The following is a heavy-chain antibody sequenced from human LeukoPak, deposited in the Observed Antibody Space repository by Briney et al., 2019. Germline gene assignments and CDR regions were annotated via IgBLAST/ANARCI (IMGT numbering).Heavy chain of an antibody. D-gene: IGHD3-22*01. Sequence: SETLSLTCTVSGGSVSSGSYYWSWIRQPPGKGLEWIGYIYYSGSTNYNPSLKGRVTISVDTSKNQFSLKLSSVTAADTAVYYCARGDDYYDSSGYYRWFDPWGQGTLVTVSS. CDR1: GGSVSSGSYY. V-gene: IGHV4-61*01. J-gene: IGHJ5*02. CDR3: ARGDDYYDSSGYYRWFDP. CDR2: IYYSGST.